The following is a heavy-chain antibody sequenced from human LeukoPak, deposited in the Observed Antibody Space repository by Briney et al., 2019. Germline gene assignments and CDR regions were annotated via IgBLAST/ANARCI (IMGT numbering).Heavy chain of an antibody. CDR1: GGSISSYY. D-gene: IGHD3-16*01. J-gene: IGHJ4*02. V-gene: IGHV4-59*01. CDR3: ARDRALGSGKYYFDY. CDR2: IQDSETT. Sequence: PSETLSLTCTVSGGSISSYYWSWIRQPPGKGLEWIGYIQDSETTNYNPSLKRRVTISVDTSKNQFSLKLSSVTAADTAVYYCARDRALGSGKYYFDYWGQGTLVTVSS.